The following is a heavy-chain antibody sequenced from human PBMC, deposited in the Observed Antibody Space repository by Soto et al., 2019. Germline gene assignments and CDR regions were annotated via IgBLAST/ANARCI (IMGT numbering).Heavy chain of an antibody. V-gene: IGHV3-23*01. CDR1: GFTFSVYA. CDR2: VTANGGST. J-gene: IGHJ6*01. Sequence: EVQLLESGGGFVQPGGSLRLSCAATGFTFSVYAMTWVRQASGKGLEWVSAVTANGGSTYSADSVKGRFTISRDNSKNTLFLQMNSLRAEDTAVYYCASLGVGDWANYYYYYGMDVW. D-gene: IGHD2-21*02. CDR3: ASLGVGDWANYYYYYGMDV.